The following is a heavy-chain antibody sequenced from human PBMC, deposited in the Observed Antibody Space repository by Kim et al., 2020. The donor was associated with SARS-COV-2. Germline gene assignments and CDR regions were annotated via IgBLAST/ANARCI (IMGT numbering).Heavy chain of an antibody. D-gene: IGHD6-6*01. J-gene: IGHJ4*02. CDR1: GGSFSGYY. V-gene: IGHV4-34*01. Sequence: SETLSLTCAVYGGSFSGYYWSWIRQPPGKGLEWIGEINHSGSTNYNASLKSRVTISVDTSKNQSSLKLSSVTAADTAVYYCARGLRPRTGIAARPGSWSGPREGWGQGTLVTVSS. CDR2: INHSGST. CDR3: ARGLRPRTGIAARPGSWSGPREG.